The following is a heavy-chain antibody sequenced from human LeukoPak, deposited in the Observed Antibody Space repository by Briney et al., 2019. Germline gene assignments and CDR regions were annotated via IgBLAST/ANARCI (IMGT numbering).Heavy chain of an antibody. V-gene: IGHV3-23*01. CDR1: GFAFTSFT. J-gene: IGHJ4*02. D-gene: IGHD6-19*01. CDR2: ISGTGGNT. Sequence: GGSLRLFCAASGFAFTSFTMNWGRQTPGKGLEWVSSISGTGGNTYYADSVKGRFTISRDNSRNTLYLQMNSLRAEDTAVYYCAKDHGVAVTGMYYWGQGTLVTVSS. CDR3: AKDHGVAVTGMYY.